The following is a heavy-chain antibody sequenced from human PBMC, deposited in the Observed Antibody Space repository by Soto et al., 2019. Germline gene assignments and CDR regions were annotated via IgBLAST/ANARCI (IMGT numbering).Heavy chain of an antibody. CDR1: GYTFTSYA. CDR3: ARSHCSGGSCPAGY. J-gene: IGHJ4*02. D-gene: IGHD2-15*01. V-gene: IGHV1-3*01. CDR2: INAGNGNT. Sequence: GASVKVSCKASGYTFTSYAMHWVRQAPGQRLEWMGWINAGNGNTKYSQKFQGRVTITRDTSASTAYMELSSLRPEDTAVYYCARSHCSGGSCPAGYWGQGTLVTVSS.